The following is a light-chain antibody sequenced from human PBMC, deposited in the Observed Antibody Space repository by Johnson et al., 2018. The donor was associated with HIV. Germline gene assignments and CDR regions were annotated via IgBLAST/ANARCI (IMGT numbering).Light chain of an antibody. CDR3: ATWDSNLSVGNV. CDR2: ENN. CDR1: SSNIGTND. V-gene: IGLV1-51*02. J-gene: IGLJ1*01. Sequence: HSVLTQPPSVSAAPGQKVTVSCSGSSSNIGTNDVSWYQQFPGAAPKLLIYENNKRPSGIPDRFSGSKSGTSATLGITGLQTGDEADYYCATWDSNLSVGNVFGTGTKVTVL.